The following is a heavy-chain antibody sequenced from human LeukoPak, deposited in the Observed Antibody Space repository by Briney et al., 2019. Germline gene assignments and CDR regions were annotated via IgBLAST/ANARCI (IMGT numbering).Heavy chain of an antibody. V-gene: IGHV3-23*01. CDR3: VWGAVFGLLWFGY. CDR2: ISGSGGST. D-gene: IGHD3-16*01. J-gene: IGHJ4*02. Sequence: GGSLRLSCAASGFTFSSYAMSRVRQAPGKGLEWVSAISGSGGSTYYADSVKGRFTISRDNSKNTLYLQMNSLRAENTAVYYCVWGAVFGLLWFGYCGQGALVTVSS. CDR1: GFTFSSYA.